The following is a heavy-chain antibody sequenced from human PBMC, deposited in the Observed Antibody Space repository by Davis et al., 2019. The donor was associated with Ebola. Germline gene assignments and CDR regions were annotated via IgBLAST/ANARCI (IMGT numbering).Heavy chain of an antibody. CDR2: INHSGST. D-gene: IGHD6-13*01. CDR3: ARAGYSSSRTRVDP. V-gene: IGHV4-34*01. Sequence: PSETLSLTCAVYGGSFSGYYWSWIRQPPGKGLEWIGEINHSGSTNYNPSLKSRVTISVDTSKNQFSLKLSSVTAADTAVYYCARAGYSSSRTRVDPWGQGTLVTVSS. J-gene: IGHJ5*02. CDR1: GGSFSGYY.